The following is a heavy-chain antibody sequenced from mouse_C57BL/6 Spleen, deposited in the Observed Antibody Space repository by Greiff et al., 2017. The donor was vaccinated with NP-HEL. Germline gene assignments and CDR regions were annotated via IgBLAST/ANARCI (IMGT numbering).Heavy chain of an antibody. J-gene: IGHJ2*01. Sequence: VQLKESGPGLVKPSQSLSLTCSVTGYSITSGYYWNWIRQFPGNKLEWMGYISYDGSNNYNPSLKNRISITRDTSKNQFFLKLNSVTTEDTATYYCARESNYNFDYWGQGTTLTVSS. V-gene: IGHV3-6*01. CDR2: ISYDGSN. CDR3: ARESNYNFDY. D-gene: IGHD2-5*01. CDR1: GYSITSGYY.